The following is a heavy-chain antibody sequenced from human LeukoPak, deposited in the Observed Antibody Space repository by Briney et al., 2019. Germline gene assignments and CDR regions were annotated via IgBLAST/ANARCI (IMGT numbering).Heavy chain of an antibody. CDR1: GFTFSSYW. V-gene: IGHV3-7*01. D-gene: IGHD6-19*01. CDR2: MKQDGSAK. J-gene: IGHJ4*02. Sequence: PGGSLRLSCAVSGFTFSSYWMAWVRQAPGKGLEWVANMKQDGSAKHYADSVKGRFTISRDNGKNSLYLQMNSLRAEDTAVYYCARSRSSGWSEFDYWGQGTLVTVSS. CDR3: ARSRSSGWSEFDY.